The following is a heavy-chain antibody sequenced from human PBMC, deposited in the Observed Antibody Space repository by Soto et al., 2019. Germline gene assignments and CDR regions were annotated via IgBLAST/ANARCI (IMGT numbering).Heavy chain of an antibody. D-gene: IGHD1-26*01. CDR1: GTSVRSGTYY. J-gene: IGHJ4*02. CDR2: MYYGGST. V-gene: IGHV4-61*01. Sequence: QVQLQESGPGQLKPSETLSLTCSVSGTSVRSGTYYWTGIRQRPGKGLGWIGYMYYGGSTNYIPSLKSRLTMSIDESKNQFSLRLHSVTAADTAMYYCAGDRIGPGATFDLWGQGNLVAVSS. CDR3: AGDRIGPGATFDL.